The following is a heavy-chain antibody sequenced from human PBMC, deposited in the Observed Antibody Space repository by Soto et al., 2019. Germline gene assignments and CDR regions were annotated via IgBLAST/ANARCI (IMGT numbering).Heavy chain of an antibody. Sequence: QVPLVQSGAEVKKPGASVKVSCKASGYTFTSYAMHWVRQAPGQRLEWMGWINAGNGNTKYSQKFQGRVTITRDTSASTAYMELSSLRSEDTAVYYCARGPLKLGHEYSTWGQGTLVTVSS. CDR2: INAGNGNT. CDR3: ARGPLKLGHEYST. D-gene: IGHD6-6*01. V-gene: IGHV1-3*01. J-gene: IGHJ5*02. CDR1: GYTFTSYA.